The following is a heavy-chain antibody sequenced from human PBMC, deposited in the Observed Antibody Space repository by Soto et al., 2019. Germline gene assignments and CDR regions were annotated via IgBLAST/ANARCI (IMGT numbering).Heavy chain of an antibody. D-gene: IGHD6-6*01. CDR3: ARAIGGEQLVPGLVSYYYYYGMDV. V-gene: IGHV4-59*01. J-gene: IGHJ6*02. Sequence: SETLSLTCTVSGGSISSYYWSWIRQPPGKGLEWIGYIYYSGSTNYNPSLKSRVTISVDTSKNQFSLKLSSVTAADTAVYYCARAIGGEQLVPGLVSYYYYYGMDVWGQGTTVTVSS. CDR2: IYYSGST. CDR1: GGSISSYY.